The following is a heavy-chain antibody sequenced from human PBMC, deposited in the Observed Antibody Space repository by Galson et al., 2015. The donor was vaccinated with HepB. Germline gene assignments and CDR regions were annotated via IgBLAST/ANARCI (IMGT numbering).Heavy chain of an antibody. CDR3: ARGGDIVATAAGTSHWFDP. CDR2: ISSSSSYT. D-gene: IGHD5-12*01. CDR1: GFTFSDYY. Sequence: SLRLSCAASGFTFSDYYMSWIRQAPGKGLEWVSYISSSSSYTNYADSVKGRFTISRDNAKNSLYLQMNSLRDEDTAVYYCARGGDIVATAAGTSHWFDPWGQGTLVTVSS. V-gene: IGHV3-11*06. J-gene: IGHJ5*02.